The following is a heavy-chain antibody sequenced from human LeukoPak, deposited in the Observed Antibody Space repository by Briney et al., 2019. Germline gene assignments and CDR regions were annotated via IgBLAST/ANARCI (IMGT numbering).Heavy chain of an antibody. J-gene: IGHJ3*02. Sequence: ASVKVSCKASGYTFTSYAMHWVRQAPGQRLEWMGWINAGNGNTKYSQKFQGRVTITRDTSAGTAYMELSSLRSEDTAVYYCARSGWYGDAFDIWGQGTMVTVSS. D-gene: IGHD6-19*01. CDR1: GYTFTSYA. V-gene: IGHV1-3*01. CDR3: ARSGWYGDAFDI. CDR2: INAGNGNT.